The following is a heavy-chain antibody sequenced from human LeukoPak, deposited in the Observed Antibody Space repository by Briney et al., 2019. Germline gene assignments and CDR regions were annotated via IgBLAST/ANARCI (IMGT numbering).Heavy chain of an antibody. D-gene: IGHD4-23*01. CDR2: IYSGGST. CDR1: GFTVSSSY. J-gene: IGHJ6*02. V-gene: IGHV3-66*01. CDR3: ARVHQPTVVIYGMDV. Sequence: GGSLRLSCAASGFTVSSSYMSWVRQAPGKGLEWVSVIYSGGSTYYADSVKGRFTISRDNSKNTLYLQMNSLRAEDTAVYYCARVHQPTVVIYGMDVWGQGTTVTVSS.